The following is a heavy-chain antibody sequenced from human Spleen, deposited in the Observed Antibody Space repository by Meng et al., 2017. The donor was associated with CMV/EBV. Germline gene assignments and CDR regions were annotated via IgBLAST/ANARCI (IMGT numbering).Heavy chain of an antibody. CDR3: ARAGYYDFWSGYYGNWFDP. CDR1: GFTFSSYW. V-gene: IGHV3-74*01. Sequence: EVQLVESGGGLVQPGGSLRLSCAASGFTFSSYWMHWVRQAPGKGLVWVSRINSDGSSTSYADSVKGRFTISRDNAKNTLYLQMNRLRAEDTAVYYCARAGYYDFWSGYYGNWFDPWGQGTLVTVSS. J-gene: IGHJ5*02. CDR2: INSDGSST. D-gene: IGHD3-3*01.